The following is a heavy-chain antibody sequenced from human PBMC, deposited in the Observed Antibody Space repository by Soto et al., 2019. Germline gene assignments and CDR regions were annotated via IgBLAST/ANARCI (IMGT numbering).Heavy chain of an antibody. Sequence: QVQLQESGPGLVKPSETLSLTCTVSGGSVSSGSYYWSWIRQPPGKGLEWIGYIYYSGSTNYNPSLKSRVTISVDTSKNQFSLKLSSVTAADTAVYYCASVHLPGEPRAHFDYWGQGTLVTVSS. D-gene: IGHD3-16*01. CDR2: IYYSGST. J-gene: IGHJ4*02. V-gene: IGHV4-61*01. CDR3: ASVHLPGEPRAHFDY. CDR1: GGSVSSGSYY.